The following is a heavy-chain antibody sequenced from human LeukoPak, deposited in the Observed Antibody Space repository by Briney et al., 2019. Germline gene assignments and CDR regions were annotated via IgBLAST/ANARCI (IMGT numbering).Heavy chain of an antibody. CDR1: GFTFDDYA. D-gene: IGHD1-26*01. J-gene: IGHJ4*02. CDR2: ISGSGGST. V-gene: IGHV3-23*01. CDR3: AKVSSLYAKWELRGALDY. Sequence: GGSLRLSCAASGFTFDDYAMHWVRQAPGKGLEWVSAISGSGGSTYYADSVKGRFTISRDNSKNTLYLQMNSLRAEDTAVYYCAKVSSLYAKWELRGALDYWGQGTLVTVSS.